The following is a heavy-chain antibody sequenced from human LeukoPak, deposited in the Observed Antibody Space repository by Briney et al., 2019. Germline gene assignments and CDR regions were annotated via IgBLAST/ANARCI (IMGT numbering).Heavy chain of an antibody. CDR2: IWYDGSNK. Sequence: GGSLRLSCAASGFTFSSYGMHWVRQAPGKGLEWVAVIWYDGSNKYYADSVKGRFTISRDNSKNTLFLQMNSLRADDTAVYYCAKGPHKREDSGSDLEHWGQGTLVTVSS. J-gene: IGHJ4*02. V-gene: IGHV3-33*06. CDR3: AKGPHKREDSGSDLEH. D-gene: IGHD1-26*01. CDR1: GFTFSSYG.